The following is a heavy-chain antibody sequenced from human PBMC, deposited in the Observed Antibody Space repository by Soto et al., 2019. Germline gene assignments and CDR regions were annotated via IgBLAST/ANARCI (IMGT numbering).Heavy chain of an antibody. V-gene: IGHV3-23*01. CDR3: AKIRDDFGCDW. Sequence: GGSLRLSCAGSGFTFSNYGMTWVRQAPGKGLEWVSSVSGNGAGTFYADSVKGRFTISRDNSKDTLYLQMNNLRVEDTAVYYCAKIRDDFGCDWWGQGTPVTVSS. CDR1: GFTFSNYG. D-gene: IGHD2-21*01. J-gene: IGHJ4*02. CDR2: VSGNGAGT.